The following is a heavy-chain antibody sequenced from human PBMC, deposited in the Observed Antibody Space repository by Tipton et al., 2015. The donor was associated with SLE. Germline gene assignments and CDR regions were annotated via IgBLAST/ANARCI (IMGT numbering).Heavy chain of an antibody. J-gene: IGHJ4*02. CDR2: IYHSGST. CDR3: ARAPDYYDSSGFDY. CDR1: GYSISSGYY. V-gene: IGHV4-38-2*01. Sequence: TLSLTCAVSGYSISSGYYWGWIRQPPGKGLEWIGSIYHSGSTNYNPSLKSRVTISVDTSKNQFSLKLSSVTAADTAVYYCARAPDYYDSSGFDYWGQGTLVTVSS. D-gene: IGHD3-22*01.